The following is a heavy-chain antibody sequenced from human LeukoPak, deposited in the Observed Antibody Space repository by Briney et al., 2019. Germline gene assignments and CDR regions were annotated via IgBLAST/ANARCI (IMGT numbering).Heavy chain of an antibody. D-gene: IGHD1-26*01. CDR2: IWYDGSNK. Sequence: GGSLRLSCAASGFTFSSYGMHWVRQAPGKGLEWVAVIWYDGSNKYYADSVKGRFTTSRDNSKNTLYLQMNSLRAEDTAVYYCAKRGELLGYYYYYMDVWGKGTTVTVSS. V-gene: IGHV3-33*06. CDR3: AKRGELLGYYYYYMDV. CDR1: GFTFSSYG. J-gene: IGHJ6*03.